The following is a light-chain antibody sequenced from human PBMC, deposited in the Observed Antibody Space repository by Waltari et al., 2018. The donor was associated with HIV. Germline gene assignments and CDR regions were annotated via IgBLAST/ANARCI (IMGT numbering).Light chain of an antibody. J-gene: IGLJ2*01. V-gene: IGLV1-47*01. CDR2: RND. Sequence: SVVPQPPSASGTPGQRVTISCSGNTSHIGSNYVLWYQPLPGTAPKLLIHRNDQRPSGVPDRFSGSTSGTSASLAISGLRSEDEADYYCVTWDDSLRGVVFGGGTKVAVL. CDR1: TSHIGSNY. CDR3: VTWDDSLRGVV.